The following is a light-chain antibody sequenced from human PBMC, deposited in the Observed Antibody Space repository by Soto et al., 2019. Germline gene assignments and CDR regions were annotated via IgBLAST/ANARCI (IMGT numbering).Light chain of an antibody. CDR2: DTS. Sequence: EMVMTQSPATLSVSAGERATLSCRASQSVSSKLAWYQQRPGQAPRLLIYDTSTRATGIPARFSGSGSGTEFTLTISSLQSEDFAVYYCQQYNNWPLTFGGGTKVDIK. J-gene: IGKJ4*01. V-gene: IGKV3-15*01. CDR3: QQYNNWPLT. CDR1: QSVSSK.